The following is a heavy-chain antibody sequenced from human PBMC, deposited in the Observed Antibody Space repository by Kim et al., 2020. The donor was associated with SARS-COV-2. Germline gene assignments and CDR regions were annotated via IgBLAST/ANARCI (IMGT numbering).Heavy chain of an antibody. V-gene: IGHV3-13*04. CDR2: IGTAGDT. CDR1: GFTFSSYD. J-gene: IGHJ6*02. CDR3: ARDTREHLGYGMDV. D-gene: IGHD1-26*01. Sequence: GGSLRLSCAASGFTFSSYDMHWVRQATGKGLEWVSAIGTAGDTYYPGSVKGRFTISRENAKNSLYLQMNSLRAGDTAVYYCARDTREHLGYGMDVWGQGTTVTVSS.